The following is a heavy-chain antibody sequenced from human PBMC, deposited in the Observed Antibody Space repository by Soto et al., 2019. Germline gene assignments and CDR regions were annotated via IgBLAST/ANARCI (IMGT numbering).Heavy chain of an antibody. CDR1: GYTFTRYN. V-gene: IGHV1-3*01. Sequence: QVQFVQSGAEVKKPGASVKVSCKTPGYTFTRYNIRWVRQAPGQRLEWMGWINVGNGNTSYSQKFQGRLTLTRDTPGNTAYLELNSLISEDTAVYYCATPQDYDGCLDSWGQGTLVTVSS. D-gene: IGHD3-22*01. CDR3: ATPQDYDGCLDS. CDR2: INVGNGNT. J-gene: IGHJ4*02.